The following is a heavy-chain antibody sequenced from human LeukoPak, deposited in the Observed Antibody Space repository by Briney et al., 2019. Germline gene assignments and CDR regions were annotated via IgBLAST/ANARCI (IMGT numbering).Heavy chain of an antibody. Sequence: SETLSLTCAVYGGSFSGYYWSWIRQPPGKGLQWIGEINHSGSTNYNTSLKSRVTISVDTSKNQFSLKLRSVTAADTAVYYCARGGYCSSTSCYGWFDPWGQGTLVTVSS. J-gene: IGHJ5*02. CDR2: INHSGST. V-gene: IGHV4-34*01. CDR1: GGSFSGYY. CDR3: ARGGYCSSTSCYGWFDP. D-gene: IGHD2-2*01.